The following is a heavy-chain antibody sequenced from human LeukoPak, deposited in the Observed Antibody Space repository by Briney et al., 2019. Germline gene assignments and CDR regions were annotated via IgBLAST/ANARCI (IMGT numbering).Heavy chain of an antibody. CDR2: ISYDGSNK. J-gene: IGHJ5*02. Sequence: TGGSLRLSCAASGFTFSIYAMHWVRQAPGKGLDWVAVISYDGSNKYYADSVKGRFTISRDSSKNTLYLQMNSLRAEDTAVYYCARGPRGAPRNWFDPWGQGTLVTVSS. CDR3: ARGPRGAPRNWFDP. V-gene: IGHV3-30-3*01. CDR1: GFTFSIYA. D-gene: IGHD2-15*01.